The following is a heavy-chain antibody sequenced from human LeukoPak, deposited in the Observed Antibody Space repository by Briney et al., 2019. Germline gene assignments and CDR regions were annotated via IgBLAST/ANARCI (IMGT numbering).Heavy chain of an antibody. V-gene: IGHV1-18*04. CDR2: ISAYNGNT. CDR3: ARGIAAAGTTYDY. Sequence: WASVKVSCKASGYTFTGYYMHWVRQAPGQGLEWMGWISAYNGNTNYAQKLQGRVTMTTDTSTSTAYMELRSLRSDDTAVYYCARGIAAAGTTYDYWGQGTLVTVSS. J-gene: IGHJ4*02. D-gene: IGHD6-13*01. CDR1: GYTFTGYY.